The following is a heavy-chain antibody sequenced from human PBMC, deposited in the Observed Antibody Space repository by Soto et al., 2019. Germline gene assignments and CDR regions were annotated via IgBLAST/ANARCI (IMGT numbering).Heavy chain of an antibody. D-gene: IGHD2-15*01. J-gene: IGHJ5*02. CDR3: ARAPYCSGGSCRNWFDP. CDR2: IWYDGSNK. CDR1: GLTFSSYG. V-gene: IGHV3-33*01. Sequence: QVQLVESGGGVVQPGRSLRLSCAASGLTFSSYGMHWVRQAPGKGLEWVAVIWYDGSNKYYADSVKGRFTISRDNSKNTLYLQMNSLRAEDTAVYYCARAPYCSGGSCRNWFDPWGQGTLVTVSS.